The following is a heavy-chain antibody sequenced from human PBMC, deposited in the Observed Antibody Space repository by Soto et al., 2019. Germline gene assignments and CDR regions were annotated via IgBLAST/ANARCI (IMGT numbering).Heavy chain of an antibody. D-gene: IGHD5-18*01. J-gene: IGHJ5*02. CDR3: ARGLDTAMSVWFDP. V-gene: IGHV6-1*01. Sequence: SQTSSLTCAISGDSVSSNSAAWNWIRQSPSRGLEWLGRTYYRSKWYNDYAVSVKSRITINPDTSKNQFSLQLNSVTPEDTAVYYCARGLDTAMSVWFDPWGQGTLVTVSS. CDR2: TYYRSKWYN. CDR1: GDSVSSNSAA.